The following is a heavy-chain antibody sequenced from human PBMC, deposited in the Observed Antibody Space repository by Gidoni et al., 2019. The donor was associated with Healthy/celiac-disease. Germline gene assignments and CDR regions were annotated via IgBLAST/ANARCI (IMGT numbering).Heavy chain of an antibody. V-gene: IGHV4-30-4*01. CDR1: GGSISSCDYY. D-gene: IGHD2-21*02. CDR2: IYYSGST. CDR3: AGHIGVVTATTDY. Sequence: QVQLQESGPGLVKPSQTLSLPCTFSGGSISSCDYYWSWIRQPPGKGLEWIGYIYYSGSTYYNQSLKRRVTISVDTSKNQFSLKLSSVTAAGTAVYYWAGHIGVVTATTDYWGQGTLVTVSS. J-gene: IGHJ4*02.